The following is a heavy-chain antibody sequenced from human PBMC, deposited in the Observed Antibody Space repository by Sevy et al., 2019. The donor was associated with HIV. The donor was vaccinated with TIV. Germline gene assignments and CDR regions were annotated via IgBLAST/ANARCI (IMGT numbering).Heavy chain of an antibody. CDR3: VRAIGAGGSY. CDR2: IREDRSMI. V-gene: IGHV3-7*01. D-gene: IGHD3-10*01. Sequence: GGSLRLSCEASGFSFSSYWMNWVRQAPGKGLEWVAKIREDRSMIYYVDSVKGRFTISRDNAKNSVYLKMTSLRAEDAALYYWVRAIGAGGSYWGQGTLVTVSS. J-gene: IGHJ4*02. CDR1: GFSFSSYW.